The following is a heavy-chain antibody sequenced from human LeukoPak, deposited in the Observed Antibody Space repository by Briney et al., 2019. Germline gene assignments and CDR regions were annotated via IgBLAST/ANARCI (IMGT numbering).Heavy chain of an antibody. Sequence: GRSLRLSCAASGFTFSSYAMSWVRQAPGRGLEWVSAISGSGGSTYYADSVKGRFTISRDNSKNTLYLQMNSLRAEDTAVYYCAKVRMVRGVIRRFPFDYWGQGTLVTVSS. V-gene: IGHV3-23*01. D-gene: IGHD3-10*01. CDR2: ISGSGGST. CDR3: AKVRMVRGVIRRFPFDY. J-gene: IGHJ4*02. CDR1: GFTFSSYA.